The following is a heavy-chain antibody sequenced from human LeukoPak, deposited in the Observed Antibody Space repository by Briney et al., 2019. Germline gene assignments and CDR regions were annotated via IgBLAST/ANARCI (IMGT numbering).Heavy chain of an antibody. CDR2: IYYSGST. V-gene: IGHV4-59*08. CDR1: GGSISSYY. Sequence: SETLSLTCTVSGGSISSYYWSWIRQPPGRGLEWIGYIYYSGSTNYNPSLKSRVTISVDTSKNQFSLKLSSVTAADTAVYYCASLVAGTFDYWGQGTLVTVSS. D-gene: IGHD6-19*01. CDR3: ASLVAGTFDY. J-gene: IGHJ4*02.